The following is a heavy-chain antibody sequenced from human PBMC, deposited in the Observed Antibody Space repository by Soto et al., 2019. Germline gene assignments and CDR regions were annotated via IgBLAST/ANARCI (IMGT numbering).Heavy chain of an antibody. D-gene: IGHD3-22*01. J-gene: IGHJ5*01. V-gene: IGHV6-1*01. CDR2: TYYRSKWYN. CDR1: GDSVSSNSAT. Sequence: SQTLSLTCAISGDSVSSNSATWNWIRQSPSRGLEWLGRTYYRSKWYNDYAVSVKSRITINPDTSKNQFSLQLNSVTPEDTAVYYCVRTYSSGCYPSYEFDSWCHGTLVTVSS. CDR3: VRTYSSGCYPSYEFDS.